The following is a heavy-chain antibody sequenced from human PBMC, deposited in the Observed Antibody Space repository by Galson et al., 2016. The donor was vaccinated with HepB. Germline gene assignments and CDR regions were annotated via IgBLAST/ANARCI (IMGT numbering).Heavy chain of an antibody. V-gene: IGHV4-59*01. CDR3: ARPHPYCRGGSCYRIGWFDP. CDR1: GGSISSYY. J-gene: IGHJ5*02. Sequence: SETLSLTCTVSGGSISSYYWSWIRQPPGKGLEWIGCIYYSGSTDYNPSLKSRVTISVDTSRNQFSLKLSSVTAADTAVYYCARPHPYCRGGSCYRIGWFDPWGQGTLVTVSS. D-gene: IGHD2-15*01. CDR2: IYYSGST.